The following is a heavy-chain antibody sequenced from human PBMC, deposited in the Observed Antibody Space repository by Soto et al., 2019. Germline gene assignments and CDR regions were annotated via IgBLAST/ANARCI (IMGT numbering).Heavy chain of an antibody. J-gene: IGHJ4*02. Sequence: QVQLVQSGAEVQKPGASVKVSCKASGYTFTTYDITWVRQAPGQGLEWMGWISGHIDRTSYAQKLQGRVIMTRDTSTGTAYVDLRSLRSDDTAVYYCVRGVSGSGFDYWGQGTLVTVSS. CDR2: ISGHIDRT. CDR3: VRGVSGSGFDY. CDR1: GYTFTTYD. D-gene: IGHD3-10*01. V-gene: IGHV1-18*04.